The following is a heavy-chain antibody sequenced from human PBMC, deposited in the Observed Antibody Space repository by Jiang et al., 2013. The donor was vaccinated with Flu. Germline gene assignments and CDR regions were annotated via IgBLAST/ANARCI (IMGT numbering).Heavy chain of an antibody. Sequence: GAEVKKPGESLKISCKGSGYSFTSYWIGWVRQMPGKGLEWMGIIYPGDSDTRYSPSFQGQVTISADKSISTAYLQWSSLKASDTAMYYCARRRFEERITMVRGYRHAFDIWGQGTMVTVSS. D-gene: IGHD3-10*01. CDR1: GYSFTSYW. J-gene: IGHJ3*02. CDR2: IYPGDSDT. V-gene: IGHV5-51*01. CDR3: ARRRFEERITMVRGYRHAFDI.